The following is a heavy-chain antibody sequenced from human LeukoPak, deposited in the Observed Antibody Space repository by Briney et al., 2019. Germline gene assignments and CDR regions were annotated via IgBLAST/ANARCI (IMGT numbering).Heavy chain of an antibody. V-gene: IGHV3-11*01. CDR1: GFTFSDYY. CDR2: ISSSGSTI. Sequence: GESLRLSCAASGFTFSDYYMSWIRQAPGKGLEWVSYISSSGSTIYYADSVKGRFTISRDNAKNSLYLQMNSLRAEDTAVYYCARDSSYYYDSSGYGLGDWGQGTLVTVSS. D-gene: IGHD3-22*01. J-gene: IGHJ4*02. CDR3: ARDSSYYYDSSGYGLGD.